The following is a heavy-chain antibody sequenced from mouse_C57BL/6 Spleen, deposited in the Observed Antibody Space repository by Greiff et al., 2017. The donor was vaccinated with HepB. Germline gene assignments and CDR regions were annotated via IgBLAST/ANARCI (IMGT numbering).Heavy chain of an antibody. CDR3: ARGDQARFLYYFDY. CDR1: GYTFTSYW. V-gene: IGHV1-64*01. CDR2: IHPNSGST. J-gene: IGHJ2*01. Sequence: QVQLQQPGAELVKPGASVKLSCKASGYTFTSYWMHWVKQRPGQGLEWIGMIHPNSGSTNYNEKFKSKATLTVDKSSSTAYMQLSSLTSEDSAVYYCARGDQARFLYYFDYWGQGTTLTVSS. D-gene: IGHD3-2*02.